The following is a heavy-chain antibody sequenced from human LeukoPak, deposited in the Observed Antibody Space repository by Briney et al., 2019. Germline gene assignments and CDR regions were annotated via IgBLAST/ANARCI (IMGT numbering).Heavy chain of an antibody. CDR3: ARSAEWLRNAFDI. D-gene: IGHD5-12*01. CDR1: AASTSHFY. Sequence: ESLSLSCTVSAASTSHFYWNWIRQPPGKGTEWIGYIHNSGSSKHSPSLKRRVTISIDTSKNQFSLQLTSVTAADTAIYYCARSAEWLRNAFDIWGQGTMVSVS. J-gene: IGHJ3*02. V-gene: IGHV4-59*01. CDR2: IHNSGSS.